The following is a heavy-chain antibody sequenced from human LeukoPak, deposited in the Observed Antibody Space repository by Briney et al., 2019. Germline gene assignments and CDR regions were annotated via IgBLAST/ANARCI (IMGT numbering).Heavy chain of an antibody. CDR1: GFTFSSFC. Sequence: GGSLRLSCAASGFTFSSFCKHRVRQAPRKGVGGVAVIWYYGSNKYYADSVKGRFTIARDNSKNTLYLQMNSLRAEDTAVYYCAREYTYYYDSSGYHYYYYYGMDVWGQGTAVTVSS. J-gene: IGHJ6*02. V-gene: IGHV3-33*01. CDR2: IWYYGSNK. D-gene: IGHD3-22*01. CDR3: AREYTYYYDSSGYHYYYYYGMDV.